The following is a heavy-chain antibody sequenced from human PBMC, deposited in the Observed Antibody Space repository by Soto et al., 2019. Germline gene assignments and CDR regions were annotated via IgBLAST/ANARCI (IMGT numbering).Heavy chain of an antibody. CDR3: AGETVVYYYGMDX. J-gene: IGHJ6*02. V-gene: IGHV4-31*03. D-gene: IGHD2-15*01. Sequence: PSETLSLTCTVSGGSISSVGYYWSWIRQHPGKGLELIGYIYYSGSTYYNPSLKSRVTISVDTSKKQFSLKLSSVTAADTAVYYCAGETVVYYYGMDXWGQVATVTVS. CDR1: GGSISSVGYY. CDR2: IYYSGST.